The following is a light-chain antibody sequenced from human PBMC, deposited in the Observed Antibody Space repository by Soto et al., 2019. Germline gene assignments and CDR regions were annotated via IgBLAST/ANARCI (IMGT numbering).Light chain of an antibody. Sequence: DIQMTQSPSSLSASVGDRVTITCRASQSISSYLNWYQQKPGKAPKLLIYAASSLQSGVPSRFSGRRSGTDFTLTIISLQPEDFASYYCQQSYSTPFTFGPGTKVDIK. CDR2: AAS. CDR3: QQSYSTPFT. J-gene: IGKJ3*01. CDR1: QSISSY. V-gene: IGKV1-39*01.